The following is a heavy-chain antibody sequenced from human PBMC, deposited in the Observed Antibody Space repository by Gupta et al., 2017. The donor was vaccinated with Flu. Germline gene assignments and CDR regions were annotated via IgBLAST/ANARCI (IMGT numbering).Heavy chain of an antibody. J-gene: IGHJ4*02. D-gene: IGHD3-16*01. Sequence: EVQLLESGGGLVQPGGSLRLSCAVSGFTFSTYVMMWVRQAPGKGLECISAISASGGITYYADSVKGRFTISRDNSKNTLYLQMNSLGPEDTAVYYCASDQEGDPTSVLLWGQGTLVTVSS. CDR1: GFTFSTYV. CDR2: ISASGGIT. CDR3: ASDQEGDPTSVLL. V-gene: IGHV3-23*01.